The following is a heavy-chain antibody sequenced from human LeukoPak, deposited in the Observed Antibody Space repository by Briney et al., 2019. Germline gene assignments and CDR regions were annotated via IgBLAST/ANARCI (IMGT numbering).Heavy chain of an antibody. V-gene: IGHV3-30-3*01. CDR3: ARDHAYSGSYRPYGMDV. J-gene: IGHJ6*02. CDR1: GFTFSSYA. D-gene: IGHD1-26*01. Sequence: GRSLRLSRAASGFTFSSYAMHWVRQAPGKGLEWVAVISYDGSNKYYADSVKGRFTISRDNSKNTLYLQMNSLRAEDTAVYYCARDHAYSGSYRPYGMDVWGQGTTVTVSS. CDR2: ISYDGSNK.